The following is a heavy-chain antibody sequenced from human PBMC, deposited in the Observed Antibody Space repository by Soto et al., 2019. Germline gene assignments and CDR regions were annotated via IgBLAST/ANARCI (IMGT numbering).Heavy chain of an antibody. CDR3: AKDAPLYSSSWYYFDY. CDR2: ISGSGGST. Sequence: GGSLRLSCAASGFTFSSYAMSWVRQAPGKGLEWVSAISGSGGSTYYADSVKGRFTISRDNSKNTLYLQMNSLRAEDTAVYYCAKDAPLYSSSWYYFDYWGQGTLVTVSS. D-gene: IGHD6-13*01. CDR1: GFTFSSYA. J-gene: IGHJ4*02. V-gene: IGHV3-23*01.